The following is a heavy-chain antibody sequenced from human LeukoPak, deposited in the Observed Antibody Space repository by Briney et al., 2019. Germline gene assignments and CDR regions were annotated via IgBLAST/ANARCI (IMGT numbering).Heavy chain of an antibody. CDR3: AKVFPEQLAFDY. J-gene: IGHJ4*02. CDR1: GGSTSSYC. D-gene: IGHD6-6*01. V-gene: IGHV4-4*07. Sequence: PSETLSLTCTVSGGSTSSYCWSWIRQPAGKGLEWIGRIYTSGSTNYNPSLKSRVTMSVDTSKNQFSLKLSSVTAADTAVYYCAKVFPEQLAFDYWGQGTLVTVSS. CDR2: IYTSGST.